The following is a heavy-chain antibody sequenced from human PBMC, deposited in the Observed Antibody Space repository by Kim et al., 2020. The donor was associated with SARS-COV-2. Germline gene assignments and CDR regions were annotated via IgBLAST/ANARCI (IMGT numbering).Heavy chain of an antibody. Sequence: GGSLRLSCAASGFTFSSYAMHWVRQAPGKGLEWVAVISYDGSNKYYADSVKGRFTISRDNSKNTLYLQMNSLRAEDTAVYYCARGRVLRLGSHRSGYYFDYWGQGTLVTVSS. CDR3: ARGRVLRLGSHRSGYYFDY. CDR1: GFTFSSYA. V-gene: IGHV3-30*04. CDR2: ISYDGSNK. D-gene: IGHD3-16*01. J-gene: IGHJ4*02.